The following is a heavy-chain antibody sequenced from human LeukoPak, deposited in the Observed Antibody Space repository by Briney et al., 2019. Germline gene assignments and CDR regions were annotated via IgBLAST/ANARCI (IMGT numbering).Heavy chain of an antibody. CDR2: IRDDGTYK. CDR1: GFTFSSYG. Sequence: GGSLRLSCAAAGFTFSSYGMHWVRQSPGKGLECVAFIRDDGTYKYYRDSVKGRFTISRDNSKNTLNLQINNLRDDDTAVYYCARAVAGLYFDYWGQGILVTVSS. D-gene: IGHD6-19*01. V-gene: IGHV3-30*02. CDR3: ARAVAGLYFDY. J-gene: IGHJ4*02.